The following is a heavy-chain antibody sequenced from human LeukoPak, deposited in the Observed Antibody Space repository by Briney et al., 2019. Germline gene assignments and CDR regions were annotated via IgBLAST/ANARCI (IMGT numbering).Heavy chain of an antibody. V-gene: IGHV5-10-1*01. CDR3: ATAGHYGMDL. Sequence: GESLKISCKGSGYSFTSYWISWVLQMPGKGLVWMVRIIPCGAYTNYNPSFQGHVTISTDKSISTAYLQWSSLEASDTAMYYCATAGHYGMDLWGQGTTVTVSS. CDR2: IIPCGAYT. CDR1: GYSFTSYW. D-gene: IGHD6-13*01. J-gene: IGHJ6*02.